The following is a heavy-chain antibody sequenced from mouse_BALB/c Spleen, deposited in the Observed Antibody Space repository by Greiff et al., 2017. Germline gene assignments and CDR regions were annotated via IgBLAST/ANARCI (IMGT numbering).Heavy chain of an antibody. Sequence: EVQLQESGPSLVKPSQTLSLTCSVTGYSITSGYYWNWIRQFPGNKLEWMGYISYDGSNNYNPSLKNRISITRDTSKNQFFLKLNSVTTEDTATYYCASYDYDLAYWGQGTLVTVSA. CDR1: GYSITSGYY. J-gene: IGHJ3*01. CDR3: ASYDYDLAY. CDR2: ISYDGSN. D-gene: IGHD2-4*01. V-gene: IGHV3-6*02.